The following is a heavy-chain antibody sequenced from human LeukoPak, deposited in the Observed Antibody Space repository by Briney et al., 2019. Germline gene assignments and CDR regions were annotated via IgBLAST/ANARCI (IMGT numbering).Heavy chain of an antibody. CDR2: IYSSGST. Sequence: PSETLSLTCTVSGDSGRNYFWTWIRQPPGKGLEWIGYIYSSGSTNYNPSLKSRVTISVDTPKSQFSLKLTSVTAADTAVYYCVRESFGASYWGQGTLVTVSS. J-gene: IGHJ4*02. D-gene: IGHD4/OR15-4a*01. V-gene: IGHV4-4*08. CDR3: VRESFGASY. CDR1: GDSGRNYF.